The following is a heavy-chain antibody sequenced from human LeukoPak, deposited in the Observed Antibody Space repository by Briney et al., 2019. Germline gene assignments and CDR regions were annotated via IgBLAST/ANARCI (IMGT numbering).Heavy chain of an antibody. D-gene: IGHD6-6*01. V-gene: IGHV1-2*02. Sequence: ASVKASCKASGYTFTAYYIYWVRQAPGQGLEWMGWINPNSGGTNYAQKFQGRVTMTRDTSISTAYMELSRLRSDDTAVYYCARFEYSSSSVAYWGQGTLVTVSS. CDR3: ARFEYSSSSVAY. J-gene: IGHJ4*02. CDR1: GYTFTAYY. CDR2: INPNSGGT.